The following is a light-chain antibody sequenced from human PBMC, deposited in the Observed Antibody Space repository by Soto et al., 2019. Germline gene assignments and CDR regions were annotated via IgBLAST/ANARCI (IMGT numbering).Light chain of an antibody. CDR3: QQYNDWPPRYT. J-gene: IGKJ2*01. CDR2: GAS. CDR1: QSVSSN. V-gene: IGKV3-15*01. Sequence: EIVMTQSPATLSVSPGERATLHCRASQSVSSNLGWYQHKPGQAPRLLIYGASTRATGIPARFSGSGSGTDFTLTISGLQSEDFAVYYCQQYNDWPPRYTFGQGTKVDIK.